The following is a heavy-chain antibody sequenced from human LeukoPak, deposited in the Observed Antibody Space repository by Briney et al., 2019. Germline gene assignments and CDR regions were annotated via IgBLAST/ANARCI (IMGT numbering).Heavy chain of an antibody. CDR1: GYTFTGYY. CDR2: IIPIFGTA. J-gene: IGHJ4*02. V-gene: IGHV1-69*13. CDR3: ARGWLXETTVVTPYNY. D-gene: IGHD4-23*01. Sequence: SVKVSCKASGYTFTGYYMHWVRQAPGQGLVWMGGIIPIFGTAKYAEKFQDRVTITAVESMSTVYMELSSLRSEDTAVYYCARGWLXETTVVTPYNYWGQGTLVTVSS.